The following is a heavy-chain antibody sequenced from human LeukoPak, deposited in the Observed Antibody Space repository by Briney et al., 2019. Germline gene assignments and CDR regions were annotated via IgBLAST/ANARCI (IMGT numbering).Heavy chain of an antibody. CDR1: GYTFTSYY. J-gene: IGHJ4*02. CDR3: ARDPFGDCSGGSCYLNGGYFDY. D-gene: IGHD2-15*01. V-gene: IGHV1-46*01. CDR2: INPSGGST. Sequence: ASVKVSCKASGYTFTSYYMHWVRQAPGQGLEWMGIINPSGGSTSYAQKFQGRVTMTRDTSTSTVYMELSSLRSEDTAVYYCARDPFGDCSGGSCYLNGGYFDYWGQGTLVTVSS.